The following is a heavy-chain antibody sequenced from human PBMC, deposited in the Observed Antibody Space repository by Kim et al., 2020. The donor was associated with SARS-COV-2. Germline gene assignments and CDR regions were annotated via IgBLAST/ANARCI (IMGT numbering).Heavy chain of an antibody. Sequence: ASVKVSCKASGYTFTSYGISWVRQAPGQGLEWMGWISIYNGNTNYAQKLQGRVTMTTDTSTSTAYMELRSLRSDDTAVYYCARDTYYYGSGSYYVDYWGQGTLVTVSS. V-gene: IGHV1-18*04. CDR1: GYTFTSYG. D-gene: IGHD3-10*01. CDR2: ISIYNGNT. J-gene: IGHJ4*02. CDR3: ARDTYYYGSGSYYVDY.